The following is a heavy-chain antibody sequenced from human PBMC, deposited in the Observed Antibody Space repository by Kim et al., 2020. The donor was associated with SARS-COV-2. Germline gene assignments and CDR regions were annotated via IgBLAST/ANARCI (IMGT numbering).Heavy chain of an antibody. D-gene: IGHD3-10*01. Sequence: YYADSVKGRFTISRDNSKNTLYLQMNSLRAEDTAVYYCAKVPWGTMALYYWGQGTLVTVSS. CDR3: AKVPWGTMALYY. V-gene: IGHV3-23*01. J-gene: IGHJ4*02.